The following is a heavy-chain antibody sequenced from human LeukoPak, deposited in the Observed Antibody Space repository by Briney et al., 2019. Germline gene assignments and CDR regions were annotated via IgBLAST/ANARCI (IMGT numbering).Heavy chain of an antibody. Sequence: GGSLRLSCTASGFTFSTFWMTWVRQAPGKGLEWVSSISSSSSYIYYADSVKGRFTISRDNAENSLYLQMNSLRAEDTAVYYCARESDGDGYNSFDYWGQGTLVTVSS. J-gene: IGHJ4*02. V-gene: IGHV3-21*01. CDR3: ARESDGDGYNSFDY. D-gene: IGHD5-24*01. CDR1: GFTFSTFW. CDR2: ISSSSSYI.